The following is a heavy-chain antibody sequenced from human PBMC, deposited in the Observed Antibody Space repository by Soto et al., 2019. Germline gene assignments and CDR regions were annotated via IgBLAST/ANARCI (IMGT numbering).Heavy chain of an antibody. CDR3: TRVKYDRVGLYPHYYYMDV. Sequence: GGSLRLSCAAPGFTFSSSWMSWVRQAPGKGLEWVANIKQDGNEKYYVDSVKGRFTVSRDNAKNSLYLQMNSLRVEDSAVYYCTRVKYDRVGLYPHYYYMDVWGKGTTVTVSS. J-gene: IGHJ6*03. CDR1: GFTFSSSW. D-gene: IGHD1-26*01. CDR2: IKQDGNEK. V-gene: IGHV3-7*01.